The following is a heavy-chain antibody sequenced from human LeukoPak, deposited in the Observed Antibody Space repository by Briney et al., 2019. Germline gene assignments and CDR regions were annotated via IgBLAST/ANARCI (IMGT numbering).Heavy chain of an antibody. CDR2: INPSGGST. CDR3: ARRDYYYYMDV. J-gene: IGHJ6*03. CDR1: GYTFTSYY. V-gene: IGHV1-46*01. Sequence: GASVKVSCKASGYTFTSYYIHWVRQAPGQGLEWMGIINPSGGSTSYAQKFQGRVTMTTDTSTSTAYMELRSLRSDDTAVYYCARRDYYYYMDVWGKGTTVTVSS.